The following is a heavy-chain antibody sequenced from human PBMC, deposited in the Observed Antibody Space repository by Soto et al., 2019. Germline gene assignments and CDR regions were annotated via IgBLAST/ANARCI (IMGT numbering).Heavy chain of an antibody. Sequence: SETLSFTCAVYGGSFSGYYWSWIRQPPGKGLEWIGEINHSGSTNYNPSLKSRVTISVDTSKNQFSLKLSSVTAADTAVYYCARLPPPYSSGWYFDYWGQGTLVTVSS. V-gene: IGHV4-34*01. CDR1: GGSFSGYY. CDR3: ARLPPPYSSGWYFDY. J-gene: IGHJ4*02. CDR2: INHSGST. D-gene: IGHD6-19*01.